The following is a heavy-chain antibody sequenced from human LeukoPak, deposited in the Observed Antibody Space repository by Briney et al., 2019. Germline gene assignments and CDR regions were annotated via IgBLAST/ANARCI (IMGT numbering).Heavy chain of an antibody. D-gene: IGHD5-18*01. Sequence: GASVKVSCKASGYTFTSYDINWVRQATGQGLEWMGWMNPSSGNTGYAQKFQGRVTMTRNTSISTAYMELSSLRSEDTAVYYCARGVRPRGYSYGYLYWFDPWGQGTLVTVSS. CDR2: MNPSSGNT. J-gene: IGHJ5*02. V-gene: IGHV1-8*01. CDR1: GYTFTSYD. CDR3: ARGVRPRGYSYGYLYWFDP.